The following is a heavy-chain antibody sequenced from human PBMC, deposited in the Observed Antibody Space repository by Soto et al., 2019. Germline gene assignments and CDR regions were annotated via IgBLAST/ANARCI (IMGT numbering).Heavy chain of an antibody. J-gene: IGHJ4*02. V-gene: IGHV3-23*01. D-gene: IGHD1-26*01. CDR3: ARRGSGSYYDY. Sequence: LRLSCAASGFTFSSYAMRWVRQAPGKGLEWVSAISGSGGSTYYADSVKGRFTISRDNSKNTVYLQMNSLRGEDTAVYYCARRGSGSYYDYWGQGTLVTVSS. CDR1: GFTFSSYA. CDR2: ISGSGGST.